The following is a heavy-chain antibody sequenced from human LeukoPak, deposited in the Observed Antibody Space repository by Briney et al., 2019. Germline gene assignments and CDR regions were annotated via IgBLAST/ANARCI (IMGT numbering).Heavy chain of an antibody. CDR2: IKTDESRT. CDR3: VREDYNDSGWYFDL. CDR1: GFTFSSHW. V-gene: IGHV3-74*01. Sequence: GGSLRLSCAASGFTFSSHWMHWVSQAPGKGLVWVLRIKTDESRTTYADSVKGRFTISRDNAKNTLYLQMNGLRAEDTAVYYCVREDYNDSGWYFDLWGRGTLVTVSS. D-gene: IGHD4-17*01. J-gene: IGHJ2*01.